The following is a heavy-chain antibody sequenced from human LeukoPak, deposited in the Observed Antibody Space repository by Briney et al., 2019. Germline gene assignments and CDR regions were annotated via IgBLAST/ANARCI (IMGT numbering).Heavy chain of an antibody. D-gene: IGHD4-17*01. CDR3: ARDLVTVTKGFDI. Sequence: SETLSLTCAVSGDSFSSHYWTLIRQPPGRGLEWIGYISDIGTTNYNPSLKSRVTISIDTPKNQFSLKLSSVTTADTAVYYCARDLVTVTKGFDIWGLGTMVSVSS. V-gene: IGHV4-59*11. J-gene: IGHJ3*02. CDR1: GDSFSSHY. CDR2: ISDIGTT.